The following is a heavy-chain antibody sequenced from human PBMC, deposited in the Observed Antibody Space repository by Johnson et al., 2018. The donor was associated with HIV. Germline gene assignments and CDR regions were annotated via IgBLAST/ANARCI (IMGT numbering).Heavy chain of an antibody. CDR1: GFTFSHNW. Sequence: QVQLVESGGDLVQPGGSLRLSCIGSGFTFSHNWMSWVRQAPGKGLEWVAVISYDGSNKYYADSVKGRFTISRDNSKNTLYMQMNSLRAEDTAVYYCAKDNGARGYDFWNGFLPSALDIWGQGTMVTVSS. CDR2: ISYDGSNK. J-gene: IGHJ3*02. D-gene: IGHD3-3*01. CDR3: AKDNGARGYDFWNGFLPSALDI. V-gene: IGHV3-30*18.